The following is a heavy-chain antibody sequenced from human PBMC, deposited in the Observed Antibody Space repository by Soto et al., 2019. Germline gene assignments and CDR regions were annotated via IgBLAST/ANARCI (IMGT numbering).Heavy chain of an antibody. CDR1: GYTFRNFA. Sequence: QIQLLQSGAEVKKPGASVKVTCKASGYTFRNFAISWVRQAPGQGLEWMGWISGYNAKANYAQKFQGRLTMTADTSTSTAYMELRSLRSDDTAVYYCARENSYFDYWGQGTLVTVSS. V-gene: IGHV1-18*01. CDR3: ARENSYFDY. CDR2: ISGYNAKA. J-gene: IGHJ4*02.